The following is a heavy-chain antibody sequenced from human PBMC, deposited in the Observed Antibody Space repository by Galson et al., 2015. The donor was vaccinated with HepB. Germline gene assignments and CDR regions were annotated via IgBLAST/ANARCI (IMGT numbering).Heavy chain of an antibody. Sequence: LSLTCTVSGGSISSSSYYWGWIRQPPGTGLEWIGSIYYSGSTYYNPSLKSRVTISVDTSKNQFSLKLSSVTAADTAVYYCASQGDYGGDYPPPDDAFEIWGQGTMVTVSS. CDR3: ASQGDYGGDYPPPDDAFEI. V-gene: IGHV4-39*01. D-gene: IGHD4-23*01. J-gene: IGHJ3*02. CDR1: GGSISSSSYY. CDR2: IYYSGST.